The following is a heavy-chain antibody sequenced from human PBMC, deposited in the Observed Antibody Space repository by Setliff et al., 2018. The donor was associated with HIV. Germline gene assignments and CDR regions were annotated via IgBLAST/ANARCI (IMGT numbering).Heavy chain of an antibody. V-gene: IGHV3-23*01. Sequence: GESLKISCVAAGFTFSNYAMSWVRQPPGKGLEWVSGISGSGSTTLYADSVKGRFTISRDNSKNTVYLQMNSLRAEDTALYYCAKVVSYLYGPRLAFDFWGQGTLVTVSS. CDR1: GFTFSNYA. J-gene: IGHJ4*02. CDR3: AKVVSYLYGPRLAFDF. CDR2: ISGSGSTT. D-gene: IGHD4-17*01.